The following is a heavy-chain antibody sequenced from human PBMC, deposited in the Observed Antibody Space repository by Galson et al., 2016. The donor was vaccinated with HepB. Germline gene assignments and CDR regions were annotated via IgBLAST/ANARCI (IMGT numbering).Heavy chain of an antibody. V-gene: IGHV1-46*01. J-gene: IGHJ4*02. CDR1: GYTFTSYY. CDR3: ARGGEGHDFIDY. CDR2: INPSSGSA. Sequence: SVKVSCKASGYTFTSYYMHWVRQAPGQGLDWMGMINPSSGSANYAQKFQGRVTVTRDTSTSTVYMELSRQRPEDTAVYYCARGGEGHDFIDYWGQGTLVTVSS. D-gene: IGHD3-16*01.